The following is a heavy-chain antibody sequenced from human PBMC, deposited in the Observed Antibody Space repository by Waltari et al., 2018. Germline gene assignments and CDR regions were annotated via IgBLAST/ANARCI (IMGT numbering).Heavy chain of an antibody. J-gene: IGHJ3*02. CDR3: ARLPISLGVGSVFDI. CDR2: IYYSGIT. Sequence: QMQLQESGPGLVKPSEPLSLTCTVSGGSISSSTYYWGWIRQPPGKGLEWIGNIYYSGITYYKPSLKSRLTISVDTSKSEFSLNLRSVTAADTAVYYCARLPISLGVGSVFDIWGQGTMVTVSS. CDR1: GGSISSSTYY. D-gene: IGHD2-15*01. V-gene: IGHV4-39*01.